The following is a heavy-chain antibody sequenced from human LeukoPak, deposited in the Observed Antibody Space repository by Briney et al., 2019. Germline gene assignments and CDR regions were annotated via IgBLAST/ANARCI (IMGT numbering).Heavy chain of an antibody. V-gene: IGHV3-21*01. CDR1: GFTFSSYA. CDR2: INSGSTYT. J-gene: IGHJ4*02. D-gene: IGHD1-1*01. Sequence: GGSLRLSCAVSGFTFSSYAMNWVRQAPGKGLEWVSSINSGSTYTYYTESVKGRFTVSRDNAKNSLFLQVNSLRAEDTAIYYCARSLTTLTYEGYWGQGTLVTVSS. CDR3: ARSLTTLTYEGY.